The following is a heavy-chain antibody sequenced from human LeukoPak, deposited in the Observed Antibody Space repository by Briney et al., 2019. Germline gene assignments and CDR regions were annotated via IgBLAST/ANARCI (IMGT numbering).Heavy chain of an antibody. J-gene: IGHJ4*02. D-gene: IGHD3-16*01. Sequence: GLEWIGEMNHSGSTNYNPSLKSRVTISVDTSKNQFSLKLSSVTAADTAVYYCARGVSVDYWGQGTLVTVSS. CDR2: MNHSGST. V-gene: IGHV4-34*01. CDR3: ARGVSVDY.